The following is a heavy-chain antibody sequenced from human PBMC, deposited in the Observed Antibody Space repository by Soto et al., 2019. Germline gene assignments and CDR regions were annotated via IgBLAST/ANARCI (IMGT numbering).Heavy chain of an antibody. Sequence: PAGSLRLSCTPSRFTFRTYAMTWVRQAPGKGLEWVSAISGSAGTFYATSVKGRFTISRDNSRSTVYLQMHSLRAEDSAIYYCAKEKNYDFNWGSDRFTSHYWGRGTLVTVSS. CDR3: AKEKNYDFNWGSDRFTSHY. V-gene: IGHV3-23*01. CDR2: ISGSAGT. D-gene: IGHD3-16*02. J-gene: IGHJ4*02. CDR1: RFTFRTYA.